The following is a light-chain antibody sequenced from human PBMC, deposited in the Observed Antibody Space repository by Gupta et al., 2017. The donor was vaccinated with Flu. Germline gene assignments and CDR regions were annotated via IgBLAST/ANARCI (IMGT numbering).Light chain of an antibody. Sequence: QAGLPQPPSVSKGLRQTATLTCTGNSNNVGNQGADWLQQHQGHPPKLLSYRNTNRPSGISERFSASRSGNTASLTITGLQPEDEADYYCSAWDRSLSAWVFGGGTKLTVL. J-gene: IGLJ3*02. V-gene: IGLV10-54*04. CDR2: RNT. CDR3: SAWDRSLSAWV. CDR1: SNNVGNQG.